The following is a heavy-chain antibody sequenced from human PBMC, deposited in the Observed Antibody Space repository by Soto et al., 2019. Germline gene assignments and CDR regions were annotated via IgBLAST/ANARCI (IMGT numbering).Heavy chain of an antibody. Sequence: EVQLVESGGGLVQPGGSLRLSCAASGFTFSSYSMNWVRQAPGKGLEWVSYISSSSITIYYAASVKGRFTISRDNAKNSLYLQMNSLRAEDTAVYYCARGKFAYGGFDIWGQGTMVTVSS. CDR1: GFTFSSYS. J-gene: IGHJ3*02. V-gene: IGHV3-48*01. CDR2: ISSSSITI. D-gene: IGHD4-17*01. CDR3: ARGKFAYGGFDI.